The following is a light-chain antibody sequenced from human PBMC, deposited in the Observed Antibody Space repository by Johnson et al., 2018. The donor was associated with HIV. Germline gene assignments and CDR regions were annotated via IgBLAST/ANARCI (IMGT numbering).Light chain of an antibody. CDR1: SSNVGNNY. V-gene: IGLV1-51*02. Sequence: QSVLSQPPSVSAAPGQKVTISCSGTSSNVGNNYVSWYQQFPGTAPKLLIYEKNKRPSGIPDRFSASKSGTSATLAITGLQTGDEADYYCGTWDSSLGAHYVFGTGTRVTV. CDR3: GTWDSSLGAHYV. CDR2: EKN. J-gene: IGLJ1*01.